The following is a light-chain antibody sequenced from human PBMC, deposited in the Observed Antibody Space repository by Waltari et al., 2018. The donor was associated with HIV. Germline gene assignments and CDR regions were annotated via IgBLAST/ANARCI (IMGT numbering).Light chain of an antibody. J-gene: IGLJ2*01. CDR1: SSNIGTNY. CDR3: VAWDDTLSGPV. Sequence: QSLLTQPPSASGTPGQRVTISCPGSSSNIGTNYVYWYQQLTGTAPKLLIYRDDQRPSGVPDRFSASKSGTSASLDISGLRSEDETDYYCVAWDDTLSGPVFGGGTKLTVL. CDR2: RDD. V-gene: IGLV1-47*01.